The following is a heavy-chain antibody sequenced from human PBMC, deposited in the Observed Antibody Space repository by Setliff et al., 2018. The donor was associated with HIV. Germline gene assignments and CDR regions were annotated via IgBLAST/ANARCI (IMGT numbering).Heavy chain of an antibody. CDR1: GGSTDSGSYY. Sequence: PSETLSLTCTVSGGSTDSGSYYWGWIRQPPGNGLEWIGSMYYTGSTYYNPSLKSRVTISIETSKNQFSLKLNSVTAADTAMYYCARDGGSSGWYFVLGYSDYWGPGTLVTVSS. V-gene: IGHV4-39*02. D-gene: IGHD6-19*01. CDR3: ARDGGSSGWYFVLGYSDY. CDR2: MYYTGST. J-gene: IGHJ4*02.